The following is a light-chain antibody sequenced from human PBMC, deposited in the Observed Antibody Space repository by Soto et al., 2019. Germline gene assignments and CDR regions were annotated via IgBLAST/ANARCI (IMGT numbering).Light chain of an antibody. CDR2: AAS. Sequence: EIVLTHSTSTLSLSPGARASSXWGTATSFXXXSQSVSSYYLAWYQQKPGQAPRLLIYAASSRATGIPDRFSGGGSGTDFTLTISRLEPEDFAVYYCQQCGSSPWTFGQGTKV. V-gene: IGKV3-20*01. CDR3: QQCGSSPWT. CDR1: QSVSSYY. J-gene: IGKJ1*01.